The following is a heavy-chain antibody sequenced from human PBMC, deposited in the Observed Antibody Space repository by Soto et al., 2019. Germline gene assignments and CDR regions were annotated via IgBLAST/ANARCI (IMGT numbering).Heavy chain of an antibody. D-gene: IGHD3-22*01. V-gene: IGHV4-61*01. CDR2: LYSSGST. CDR1: SGSVSSGSYS. J-gene: IGHJ4*02. Sequence: SETLSLTFTVSSGSVSSGSYSWSWIRQPPGKGLEWIGYLYSSGSTNYNPSLKSRVTISVDTSKNQFSLKLSSVTAADTAMYYCARGKGSSGGYFDYRGQGTLVTVSS. CDR3: ARGKGSSGGYFDY.